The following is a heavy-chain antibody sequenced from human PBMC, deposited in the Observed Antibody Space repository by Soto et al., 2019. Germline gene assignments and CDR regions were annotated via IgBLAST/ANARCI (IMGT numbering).Heavy chain of an antibody. CDR1: GFTFSTYG. J-gene: IGHJ4*02. D-gene: IGHD5-18*01. CDR3: AKGFSYSVIDY. Sequence: QVQLVESGGGVVQPGRSLRLSCAASGFTFSTYGMHWVRQAPGKGLERVAVISYDGSNKYYADSVKGRFTISRDNSKNTLYLQMSSLIAEDTAVYYCAKGFSYSVIDYWGQGTLVTVSS. V-gene: IGHV3-30*18. CDR2: ISYDGSNK.